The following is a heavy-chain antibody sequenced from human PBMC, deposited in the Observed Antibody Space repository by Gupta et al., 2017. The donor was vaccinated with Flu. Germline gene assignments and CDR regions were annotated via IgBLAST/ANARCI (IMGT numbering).Heavy chain of an antibody. CDR2: IKPDGSEQ. V-gene: IGHV3-7*01. Sequence: EVRLVESGGGLVKPGGSLRLSCAMSGFTFSSVWMGWVRQAPGKGLEWVANIKPDGSEQYYVDSVRGRFTISRDNARNFLYLQMSSLRVEDTAVYYCARRGGPEGNFWGQGTLVTVSS. J-gene: IGHJ4*02. CDR1: GFTFSSVW. CDR3: ARRGGPEGNF.